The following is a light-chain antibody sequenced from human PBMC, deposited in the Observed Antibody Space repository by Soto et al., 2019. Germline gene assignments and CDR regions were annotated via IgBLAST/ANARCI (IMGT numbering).Light chain of an antibody. CDR3: QQYNNWPRT. CDR2: GAF. CDR1: QSVSAN. Sequence: ETVMTQSPATLSVSPGERDTLSCRASQSVSANLAWYQQKPGQAPRLLIYGAFTRATDIPARFSGSGSGTEFTLTISRLQSEDSAVYYCQQYNNWPRTFGQGTKV. V-gene: IGKV3-15*01. J-gene: IGKJ1*01.